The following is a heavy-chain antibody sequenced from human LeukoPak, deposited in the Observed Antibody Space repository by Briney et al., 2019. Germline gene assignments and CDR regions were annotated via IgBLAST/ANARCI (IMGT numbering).Heavy chain of an antibody. D-gene: IGHD6-19*01. V-gene: IGHV3-7*04. CDR1: GFTFNTYW. CDR2: INQDGGEK. J-gene: IGHJ3*02. Sequence: GGSLRLSCAASGFTFNTYWMTWVRQAPGKGLERVAKINQDGGEKYYVDSVKGRFTISRDNAKNSLYLQMNSLRVEDTAVYYCARDALAFDIWGQGTMVTVSS. CDR3: ARDALAFDI.